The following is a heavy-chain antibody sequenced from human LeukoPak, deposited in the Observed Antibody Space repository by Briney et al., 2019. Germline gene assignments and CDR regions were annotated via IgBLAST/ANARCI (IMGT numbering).Heavy chain of an antibody. D-gene: IGHD5-24*01. CDR3: ARHPGDGYNSDVDY. CDR1: GGSISSSSYY. V-gene: IGHV4-39*01. J-gene: IGHJ4*02. CDR2: IYYSGST. Sequence: SETLSLTCTVSGGSISSSSYYWGWIRQPPGRGLEWIGSIYYSGSTYYNPSLKSRVTISVDTSKNQFSLKLSSVTAADTAVYYCARHPGDGYNSDVDYWGQGTLVTVSS.